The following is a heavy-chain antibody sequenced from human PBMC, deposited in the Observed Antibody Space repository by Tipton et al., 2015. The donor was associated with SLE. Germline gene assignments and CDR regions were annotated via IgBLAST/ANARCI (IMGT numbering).Heavy chain of an antibody. CDR2: IYHNGDA. D-gene: IGHD2-8*02. Sequence: TLSLTCTVSGGAISSGGHYWSWIRQYPGKGLEWIGYIYHNGDAYYNPSLKSRVTISVDTFENQFSLKLSSVTAADTAVYYCARDVGGYNTGWFPYYFDYWGQGTLVTVSS. CDR3: ARDVGGYNTGWFPYYFDY. J-gene: IGHJ4*02. V-gene: IGHV4-31*03. CDR1: GGAISSGGHY.